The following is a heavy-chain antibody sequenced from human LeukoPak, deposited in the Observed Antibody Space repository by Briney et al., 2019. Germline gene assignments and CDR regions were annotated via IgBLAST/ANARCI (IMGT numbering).Heavy chain of an antibody. J-gene: IGHJ4*02. CDR1: GFTFSNYW. V-gene: IGHV3-74*01. CDR2: INTDGSST. Sequence: PGGSLRLSYAASGFTFSNYWLHWVRHAPGKGLVWVSRINTDGSSTSYADSVKGRFTISRDNAKSTLYLQMNSLRAEDTAVYYCARDLSGSHSWGQGTLVTVSS. D-gene: IGHD1-26*01. CDR3: ARDLSGSHS.